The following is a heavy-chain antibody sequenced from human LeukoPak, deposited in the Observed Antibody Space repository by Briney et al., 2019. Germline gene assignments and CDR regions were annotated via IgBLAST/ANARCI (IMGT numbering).Heavy chain of an antibody. CDR3: AKEAGRWELE. D-gene: IGHD1-26*01. CDR2: INSEGSST. CDR1: GFTLSRYG. J-gene: IGHJ4*02. Sequence: GGSLRLSCAASGFTLSRYGMNWVRQAPGKGLVWVSRINSEGSSTTYADSVKGRFTISRDNAKNTLILQMNSLRAEDTAVYYCAKEAGRWELEWGQGTLVTVSS. V-gene: IGHV3-74*01.